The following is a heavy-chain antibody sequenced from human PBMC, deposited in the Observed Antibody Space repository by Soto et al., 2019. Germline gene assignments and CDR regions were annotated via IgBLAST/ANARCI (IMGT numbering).Heavy chain of an antibody. J-gene: IGHJ4*02. V-gene: IGHV4-4*07. CDR3: ARDSTGTTRGSLDY. D-gene: IGHD1-7*01. CDR2: IYTSGST. Sequence: PSETLSLTCTVSGGSISSYYRSWIRQPAGKGLEWIGRIYTSGSTNYNPSLKSRVTMSVDTSKNQFSLKLSSVTAADTAVYYCARDSTGTTRGSLDYWGQGTLVTVSS. CDR1: GGSISSYY.